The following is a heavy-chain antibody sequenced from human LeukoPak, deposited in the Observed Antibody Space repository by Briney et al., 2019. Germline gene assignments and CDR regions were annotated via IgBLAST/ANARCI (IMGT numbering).Heavy chain of an antibody. V-gene: IGHV3-30-3*01. J-gene: IGHJ4*02. CDR3: AREITGYCSSPSCYGGYFDY. D-gene: IGHD2-2*01. Sequence: GGSLRLSCAASGFTFSSYAMHWVRQAPGKGLEWVAVISSDGSNKYYADSVKGRFTISRDNSKSTLFLQMNSLRAEDTAVYYCAREITGYCSSPSCYGGYFDYWGQGTLVTVSS. CDR2: ISSDGSNK. CDR1: GFTFSSYA.